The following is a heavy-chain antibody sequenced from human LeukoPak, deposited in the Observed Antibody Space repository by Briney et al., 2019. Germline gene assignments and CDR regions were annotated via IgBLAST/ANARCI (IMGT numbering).Heavy chain of an antibody. CDR3: ARGFRGAAAGTLDP. Sequence: ASVEVSCKASGYTFTYYDIHWVRQAAGRGLDWMGWMNPNSGDTGYAQRFQGRVTITRDTSINTAYMDLTNLGYEDTAVYFCARGFRGAAAGTLDPWGQGTLVTVSS. D-gene: IGHD6-13*01. CDR1: GYTFTYYD. V-gene: IGHV1-8*02. CDR2: MNPNSGDT. J-gene: IGHJ5*02.